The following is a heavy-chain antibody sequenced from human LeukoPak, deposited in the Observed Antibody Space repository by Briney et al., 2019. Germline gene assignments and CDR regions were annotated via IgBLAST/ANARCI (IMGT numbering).Heavy chain of an antibody. CDR2: ISAYNGNT. V-gene: IGHV1-18*01. CDR1: GYTFTSFG. CDR3: ARERTMIVVGFGY. J-gene: IGHJ4*02. D-gene: IGHD3-22*01. Sequence: ASVKVSCKASGYTFTSFGISWVRQAPGQGPEWMGWISAYNGNTNYVQKFQGRVTMTTDTSTNTAYMELRSLTSDDTAVYYCARERTMIVVGFGYWGQGTLVTVSS.